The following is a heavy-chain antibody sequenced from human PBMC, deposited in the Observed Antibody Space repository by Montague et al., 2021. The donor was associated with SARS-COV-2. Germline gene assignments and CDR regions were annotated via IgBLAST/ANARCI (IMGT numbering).Heavy chain of an antibody. J-gene: IGHJ6*03. D-gene: IGHD3-10*01. CDR2: IHHGGST. CDR3: ARLGDGVVPSPILGVGPYYSYYYMDV. Sequence: SETLSLTCAVHGGSFSTYSWNWIRQPPGKGPEWIGEIHHGGSTNYNPPLKSRVTISADTSKNQFSLKLTSVAAADTAVYYCARLGDGVVPSPILGVGPYYSYYYMDVWGKGTTVTVSS. V-gene: IGHV4-34*01. CDR1: GGSFSTYS.